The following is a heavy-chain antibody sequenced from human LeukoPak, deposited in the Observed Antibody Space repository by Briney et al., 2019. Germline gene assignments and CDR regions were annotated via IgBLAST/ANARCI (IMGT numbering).Heavy chain of an antibody. Sequence: KPGGSLRLSCVASGFTFSNYWMLWVRQAPGKGLMWVSLISTDGKSTRYAESVKGRFTISRDNAKNALYLQMDILRVEDTALYFCVRDYQFIQEVWGQGTTVTVSS. CDR3: VRDYQFIQEV. CDR1: GFTFSNYW. V-gene: IGHV3-74*01. J-gene: IGHJ6*02. CDR2: ISTDGKST. D-gene: IGHD2-2*01.